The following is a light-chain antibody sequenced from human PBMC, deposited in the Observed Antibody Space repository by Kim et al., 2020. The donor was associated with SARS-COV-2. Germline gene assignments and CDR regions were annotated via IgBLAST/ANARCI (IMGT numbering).Light chain of an antibody. Sequence: SVALGQTAMITCGGNNIGSKNVHWYQQKPGQAPVLVIYRDSNRPSGIPERFSGSNSGNTATLTISRAQAGDEADYYCQVWDSSTAVFGGGTQLTVL. CDR1: NIGSKN. V-gene: IGLV3-9*01. CDR3: QVWDSSTAV. CDR2: RDS. J-gene: IGLJ3*02.